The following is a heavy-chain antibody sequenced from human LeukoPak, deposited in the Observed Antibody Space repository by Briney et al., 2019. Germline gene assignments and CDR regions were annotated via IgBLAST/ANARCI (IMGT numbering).Heavy chain of an antibody. V-gene: IGHV3-23*01. D-gene: IGHD3-16*01. CDR3: ARGIIGWPYYFDY. Sequence: GGSLRLSCAASGFTFSNYAMSWVRQAPGKGLEWVSAVSGSGDLTWYADSVKGRFTTSRDNSKNTLYLQMNSLRAEETAVYYCARGIIGWPYYFDYWGQGTPVT. CDR2: VSGSGDLT. CDR1: GFTFSNYA. J-gene: IGHJ4*02.